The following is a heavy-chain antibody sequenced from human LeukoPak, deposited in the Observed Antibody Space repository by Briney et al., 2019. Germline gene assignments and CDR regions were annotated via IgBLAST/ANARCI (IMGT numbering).Heavy chain of an antibody. J-gene: IGHJ4*02. CDR1: TFTFSAYW. V-gene: IGHV3-7*01. CDR2: INQDGSAK. CDR3: AKALYYDSSGYYSLFDY. D-gene: IGHD3-22*01. Sequence: GGSLRLSCAASTFTFSAYWMSWVRQGPGKGLEWVANINQDGSAKYYVDSVRGRFIISRDNAKSSLYLQMNSLRAEDTAVYYCAKALYYDSSGYYSLFDYWGQGTLVTVSS.